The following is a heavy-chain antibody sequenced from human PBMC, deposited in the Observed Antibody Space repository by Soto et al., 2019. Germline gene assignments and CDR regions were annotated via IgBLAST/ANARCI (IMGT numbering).Heavy chain of an antibody. J-gene: IGHJ4*02. V-gene: IGHV4-4*02. D-gene: IGHD1-26*01. CDR2: IFHSGST. CDR3: AHRPLVGAAI. Sequence: QVQLQESGPGLVKPSGTLSLTCAVFGGSISNSNWWTWVRQPPGKGLGWIGEIFHSGSTNYNSSLMSRVPISVDNAHTQFSLKLSSVTAADTAVYYCAHRPLVGAAIWGQGTLVSVSS. CDR1: GGSISNSNW.